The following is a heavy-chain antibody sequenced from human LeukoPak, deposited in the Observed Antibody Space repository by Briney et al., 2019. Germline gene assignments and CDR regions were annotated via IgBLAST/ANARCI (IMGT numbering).Heavy chain of an antibody. V-gene: IGHV3-21*06. J-gene: IGHJ3*02. Sequence: GGSLRLSCAASGFTFSNYWMHWVRQVPGKGLVWVSFIDASGNFIRYADSVKGRFTISRDNVQNSLFLQLNSLRVEDTAVYYCARDKGLAIRTYDIWGQGTMVTVSS. D-gene: IGHD3-9*01. CDR3: ARDKGLAIRTYDI. CDR2: IDASGNFI. CDR1: GFTFSNYW.